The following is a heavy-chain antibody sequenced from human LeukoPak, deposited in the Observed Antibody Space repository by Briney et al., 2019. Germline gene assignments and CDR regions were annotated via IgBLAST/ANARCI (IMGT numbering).Heavy chain of an antibody. CDR1: GFTFSSYG. D-gene: IGHD6-19*01. Sequence: PGRSLRLSCAASGFTFSSYGMHWVRQAPGKGLEWVAAISYDGSNKYYADSVKGRFTISRDNAKNSLYLQMNSLRAEDTAVYYCARDESLSVAGTSNDYWGQGTLVTVSS. V-gene: IGHV3-30*03. J-gene: IGHJ4*02. CDR3: ARDESLSVAGTSNDY. CDR2: ISYDGSNK.